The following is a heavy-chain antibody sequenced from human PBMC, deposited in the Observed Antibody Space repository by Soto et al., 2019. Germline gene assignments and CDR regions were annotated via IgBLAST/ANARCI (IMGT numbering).Heavy chain of an antibody. CDR3: AKIESRFFYDSTGYYPFDP. CDR2: LSGSGVST. CDR1: GFPFSNYA. Sequence: VGSLRLSCVASGFPFSNYAMTWVRQAPGKGLEWVSALSGSGVSTYYADSVMGRFTISRDNSKNTVYLQMNSLRAEDTAVYYCAKIESRFFYDSTGYYPFDPWGQGTLVTVSS. D-gene: IGHD3-22*01. V-gene: IGHV3-23*01. J-gene: IGHJ5*02.